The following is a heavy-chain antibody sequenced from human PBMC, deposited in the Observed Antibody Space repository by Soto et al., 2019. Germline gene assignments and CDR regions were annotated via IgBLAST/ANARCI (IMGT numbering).Heavy chain of an antibody. J-gene: IGHJ6*02. CDR1: GYTFTSYA. D-gene: IGHD6-6*01. V-gene: IGHV1-3*01. Sequence: VASVKVSCKASGYTFTSYAMHWVRQAPGQRLEWMGWINAGNGNTKYSQKFQGRVTITRDTSASTAYMELSSLRSEDTAVYYCARLKQIGGYYYYGMDVWGQGNTVTVS. CDR3: ARLKQIGGYYYYGMDV. CDR2: INAGNGNT.